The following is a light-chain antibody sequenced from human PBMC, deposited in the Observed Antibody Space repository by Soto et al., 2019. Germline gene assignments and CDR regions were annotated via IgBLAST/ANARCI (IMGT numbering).Light chain of an antibody. V-gene: IGKV1-5*01. Sequence: DIQMTQSPSTLSASVGDRVTITCRASQSISSWLAWYQQKPGKAPKLLIYDASSLESGVPSRFSGSGSDTEFTLTINNLQPEGFAAYHCQQYTRYSLIFGGGTRVEIK. CDR2: DAS. CDR1: QSISSW. CDR3: QQYTRYSLI. J-gene: IGKJ4*01.